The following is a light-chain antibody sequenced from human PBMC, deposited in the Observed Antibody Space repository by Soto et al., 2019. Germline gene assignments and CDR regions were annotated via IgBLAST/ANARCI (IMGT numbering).Light chain of an antibody. CDR1: NLGDKY. Sequence: SYELTQPPSLSVSPGQTASISCSGDNLGDKYACWYQQKPGQSPVLVIYQDGKRPSGIPERFSGSNSGNTATLTISGTQAMDEADYYCQAWDSSTVVFGGGTKLTVL. J-gene: IGLJ2*01. V-gene: IGLV3-1*01. CDR2: QDG. CDR3: QAWDSSTVV.